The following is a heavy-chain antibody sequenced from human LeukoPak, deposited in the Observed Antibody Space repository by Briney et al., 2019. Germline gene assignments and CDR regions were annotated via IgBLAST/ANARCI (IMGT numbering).Heavy chain of an antibody. D-gene: IGHD4-23*01. CDR3: ADYSANSMDV. CDR2: ISLSSTYI. CDR1: GFTFSSYA. Sequence: GGSLRLSCAASGFTFSSYAMSWVRQAPGKGLEWVSSISLSSTYIYYADSVKGRFTISSDNAKNSLYLQMNSLRAEDTAVYYCADYSANSMDVWGKGTTVTVSS. J-gene: IGHJ6*04. V-gene: IGHV3-21*01.